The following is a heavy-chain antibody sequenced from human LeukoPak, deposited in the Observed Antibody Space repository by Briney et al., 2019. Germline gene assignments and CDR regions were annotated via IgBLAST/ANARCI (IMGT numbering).Heavy chain of an antibody. D-gene: IGHD3-22*01. CDR2: IDWDDDK. Sequence: TLSLTCTVSGVSISSTSYYWAWIRQPPGKALEWLARIDWDDDKYYSTSLKTRLTISKDTSKNQVVLTMTNMDPVDTATYYCARILYDNRYFDYWGQGTLVTVSS. CDR1: GVSISSTSYY. V-gene: IGHV2-70*11. CDR3: ARILYDNRYFDY. J-gene: IGHJ4*02.